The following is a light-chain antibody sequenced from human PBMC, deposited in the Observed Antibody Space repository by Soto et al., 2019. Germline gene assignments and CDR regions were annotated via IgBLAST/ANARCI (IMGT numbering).Light chain of an antibody. J-gene: IGKJ2*01. Sequence: EIVLTQSPGTLSLSPGERATLSCRASQSVSSNYLAWYQQKPGQAPRLLIYGASSRATGIPDRFSGSGSGTDFTLTISGLEPEDFAVYYCHQYSSSPYTFGQGTKLEIK. CDR1: QSVSSNY. CDR2: GAS. V-gene: IGKV3-20*01. CDR3: HQYSSSPYT.